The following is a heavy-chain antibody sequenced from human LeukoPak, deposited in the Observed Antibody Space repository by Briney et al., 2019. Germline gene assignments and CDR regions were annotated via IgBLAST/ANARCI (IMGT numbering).Heavy chain of an antibody. CDR3: AREGSAFDI. V-gene: IGHV4-39*07. J-gene: IGHJ3*02. CDR2: IHYSGAT. CDR1: GGSISSSSYY. Sequence: SETLSLTCSVSGGSISSSSYYWGWIRQPPGKGLEWIGSIHYSGATYYNPSLKSRVTISVDTSKNQFSLKLSSVTAADTAVYYCAREGSAFDIWGQGTMVTVSS.